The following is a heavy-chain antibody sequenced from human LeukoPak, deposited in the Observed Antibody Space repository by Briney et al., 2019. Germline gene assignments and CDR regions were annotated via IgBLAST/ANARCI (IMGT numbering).Heavy chain of an antibody. CDR2: IRHDGNAK. CDR1: GFAFSDFW. V-gene: IGHV3-7*01. CDR3: ATSHDSAGND. Sequence: GGSLRLSCAASGFAFSDFWMSWVRQAPGKGLEWVANIRHDGNAKNYVPSVRGRFTISRDNAKNSLYLQMNSLTVEDTAVYYCATSHDSAGNDWGQGTLVAVSS. D-gene: IGHD2-15*01. J-gene: IGHJ4*02.